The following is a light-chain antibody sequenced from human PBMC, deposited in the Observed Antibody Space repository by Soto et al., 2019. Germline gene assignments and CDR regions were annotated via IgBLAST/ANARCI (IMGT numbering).Light chain of an antibody. Sequence: DIQLTQSPSFLSASVGDRVTITCRASQGISSYLAWYQQKPGKAPRLLIYATSTLQSGVPSRFSGSGSGTEFTLTISSLQPEDFATYYCQQGNDYPLTFGGGTKVDIK. CDR3: QQGNDYPLT. J-gene: IGKJ4*01. CDR1: QGISSY. V-gene: IGKV1-9*01. CDR2: ATS.